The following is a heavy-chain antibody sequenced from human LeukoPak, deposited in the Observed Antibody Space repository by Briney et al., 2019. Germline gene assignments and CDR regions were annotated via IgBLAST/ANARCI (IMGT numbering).Heavy chain of an antibody. D-gene: IGHD3-10*01. CDR2: IYHSGST. CDR1: GYSISSGYY. V-gene: IGHV4-38-2*02. CDR3: ARHYYGSGSYYP. Sequence: SETLSLTCTVSGYSISSGYYWGWIRQPPGKGLEWIGSIYHSGSTYYNPSLKSRVTISVDTSKNQFSLKLSSVTAADTAVYYCARHYYGSGSYYPWGQGTLVTVSS. J-gene: IGHJ5*02.